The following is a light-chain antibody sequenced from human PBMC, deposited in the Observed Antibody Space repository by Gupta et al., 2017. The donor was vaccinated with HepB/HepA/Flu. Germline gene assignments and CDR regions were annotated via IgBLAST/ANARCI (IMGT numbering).Light chain of an antibody. CDR1: SSDVGGYNY. CDR3: SSYTSTSTLV. CDR2: DVS. J-gene: IGLJ1*01. Sequence: QSALTQPASASGSPGQSITISCTGTSSDVGGYNYVSWYQQHPGKAPKVILYDVSNRPSGLSHRFSGSKFGNTASLTISGLQAEDVADYYCSSYTSTSTLVFGPGTKVTVL. V-gene: IGLV2-14*01.